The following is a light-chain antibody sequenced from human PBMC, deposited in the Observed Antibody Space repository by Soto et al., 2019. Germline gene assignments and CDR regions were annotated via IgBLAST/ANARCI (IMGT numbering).Light chain of an antibody. V-gene: IGKV3-15*01. Sequence: EIVMTQSPDTLSVSPGERATLSCRATQSVSSNLAWYQQKPGQAPRLLIFGASTRATGIPARFSGSGSGTEFTLTISSLQSEDFAVYHCQQHNNCPYTFGQGTTLEIK. CDR2: GAS. CDR3: QQHNNCPYT. J-gene: IGKJ2*01. CDR1: QSVSSN.